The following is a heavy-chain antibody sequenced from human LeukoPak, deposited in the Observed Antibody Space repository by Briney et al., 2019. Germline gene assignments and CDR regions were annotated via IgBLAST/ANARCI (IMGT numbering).Heavy chain of an antibody. J-gene: IGHJ4*02. D-gene: IGHD1-26*01. Sequence: GGSLRLSCAASGFTFSSYAMSWVRQAPGEGLEWVSAISGSGGTTYYADSVKGRFTISRDNSKNTLYLQMNSLRAEDTAVYYCARVGSSGSYPKGVYFDYWGQGTLVTVSS. CDR3: ARVGSSGSYPKGVYFDY. V-gene: IGHV3-23*01. CDR2: ISGSGGTT. CDR1: GFTFSSYA.